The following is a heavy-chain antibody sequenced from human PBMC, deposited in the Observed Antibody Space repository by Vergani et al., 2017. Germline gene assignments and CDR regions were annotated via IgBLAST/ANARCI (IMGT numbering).Heavy chain of an antibody. J-gene: IGHJ4*02. CDR2: INHSGST. CDR1: GGSFSGYY. Sequence: QVQLQQWGAGLLKPSETLSLTCAVYGGSFSGYYWSWIRQPPGKGLEWIGEINHSGSTNYNPSLKSRVTISVDTSKNQFSLKLSSVTAADTAVYYCARSRYFDWSTLYYFDYWGQGTLVTVSS. D-gene: IGHD3-9*01. CDR3: ARSRYFDWSTLYYFDY. V-gene: IGHV4-34*01.